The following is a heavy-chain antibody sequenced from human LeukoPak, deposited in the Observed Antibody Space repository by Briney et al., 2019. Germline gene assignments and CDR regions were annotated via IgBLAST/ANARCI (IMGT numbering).Heavy chain of an antibody. V-gene: IGHV3-23*01. CDR2: ISGSGGST. CDR3: ASDSPGYDSGSYFAY. D-gene: IGHD2-15*01. J-gene: IGHJ4*02. Sequence: GGSLRLSCAASGFTLSSYAMSWVRQAPGKGLEWVSAISGSGGSTYYADSVKDRFTISRDNSKNTLYLQMNSLRDEDTAVYYCASDSPGYDSGSYFAYWGQGTLVTVSS. CDR1: GFTLSSYA.